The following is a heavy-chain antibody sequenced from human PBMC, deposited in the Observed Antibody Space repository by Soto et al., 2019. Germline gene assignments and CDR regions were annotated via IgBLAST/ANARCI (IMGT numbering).Heavy chain of an antibody. CDR1: GGSFSGYY. CDR3: ARHLRSSSWYGIQYFQH. Sequence: PSETLSLTCAVYGGSFSGYYWSWIRQPPGKGLEWIGEINHSGSTNYNPSLKSRVTISVDTSKNQFSLKLSSVTAADTAVYYCARHLRSSSWYGIQYFQHWGQGTLVTVSS. J-gene: IGHJ1*01. D-gene: IGHD6-13*01. V-gene: IGHV4-34*01. CDR2: INHSGST.